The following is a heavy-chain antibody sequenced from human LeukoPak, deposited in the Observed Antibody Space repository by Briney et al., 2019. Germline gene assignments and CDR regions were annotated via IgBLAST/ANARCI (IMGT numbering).Heavy chain of an antibody. Sequence: ASVKVSCKASGYTFTRNAVNWVRQAPGQGLEWMGWINTNTGSPTYAQGFTGRFIFSLDTAVSTTYLQISSLKAEDTAVYYCARDSSTGFAHGFDIWGQGTMVTASS. CDR3: ARDSSTGFAHGFDI. J-gene: IGHJ3*02. CDR1: GYTFTRNA. V-gene: IGHV7-4-1*02. D-gene: IGHD3-9*01. CDR2: INTNTGSP.